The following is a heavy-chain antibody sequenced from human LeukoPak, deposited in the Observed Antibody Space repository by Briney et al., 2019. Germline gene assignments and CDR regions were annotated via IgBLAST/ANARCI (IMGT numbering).Heavy chain of an antibody. Sequence: ASVNVSCKASGYTFTRYYLHWVRPAPGQGLEWMGIINPSGGRTNSAEQFQGSVTLTGDMSTSRVYMQLSSLRSEDTAVYYCARDLAVAAAPYGMDVWGQGTTVTVSS. CDR1: GYTFTRYY. CDR2: INPSGGRT. J-gene: IGHJ6*02. V-gene: IGHV1-46*01. D-gene: IGHD6-13*01. CDR3: ARDLAVAAAPYGMDV.